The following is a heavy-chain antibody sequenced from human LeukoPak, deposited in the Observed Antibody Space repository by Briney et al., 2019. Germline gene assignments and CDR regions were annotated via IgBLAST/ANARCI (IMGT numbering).Heavy chain of an antibody. J-gene: IGHJ6*02. D-gene: IGHD3-10*01. CDR2: ISAYNGNT. V-gene: IGHV1-18*01. Sequence: ASVKVSCKASGYTFTSYGISWVRQAPGQGLEWMGWISAYNGNTNYAQKLQGRVTMTTDTSTSTAYMELRSLRSEDTAVYYCARVSPYEHYYGSGSILGLYYYYGMDVWGQGTTVTVSS. CDR1: GYTFTSYG. CDR3: ARVSPYEHYYGSGSILGLYYYYGMDV.